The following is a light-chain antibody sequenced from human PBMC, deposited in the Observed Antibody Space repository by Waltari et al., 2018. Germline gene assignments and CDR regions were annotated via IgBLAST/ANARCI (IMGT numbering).Light chain of an antibody. CDR2: RNE. CDR1: SSNIGNNV. V-gene: IGLV1-44*01. CDR3: AAWDDSLNGRWV. J-gene: IGLJ2*01. Sequence: QSVLTQPPSESGTPGQRVTISCSGSSSNIGNNVVNWYQQVPGTTPKLLIYRNEKRPSGVPDRISGSKSGTSASLAISGLQSEDEAHYYCAAWDDSLNGRWVFGGGTKLTVL.